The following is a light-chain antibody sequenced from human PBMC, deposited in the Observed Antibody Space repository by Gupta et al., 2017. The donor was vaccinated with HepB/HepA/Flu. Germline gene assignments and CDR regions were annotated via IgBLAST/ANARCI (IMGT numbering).Light chain of an antibody. CDR1: NIESKS. CDR3: QVGHSNSDLGV. Sequence: SYVLTQAPSVSVAPGKTARIICGGNNIESKSVQWYQQKPGQAPVLVVYGDSDRPSGIPERFSGSNSGTTATMTISRVEAGDEADYYCQVGHSNSDLGVFGGGTKLTVL. V-gene: IGLV3-21*03. CDR2: GDS. J-gene: IGLJ3*02.